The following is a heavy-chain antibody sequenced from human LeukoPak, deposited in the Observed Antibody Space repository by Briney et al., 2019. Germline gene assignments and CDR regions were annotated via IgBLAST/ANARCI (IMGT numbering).Heavy chain of an antibody. CDR3: ARVGSAWSGYFDL. CDR1: GGSIRNHY. CDR2: IYYSGST. V-gene: IGHV4-59*11. D-gene: IGHD3-3*01. J-gene: IGHJ4*02. Sequence: PSETQSLSYTVSGGSIRNHYWSWIRQPPGKGLEWIGYIYYSGSTTYNPSLDSRVTISVDTSKSQFSLKLNSVTAADTAVYYCARVGSAWSGYFDLWGQGALVTVSS.